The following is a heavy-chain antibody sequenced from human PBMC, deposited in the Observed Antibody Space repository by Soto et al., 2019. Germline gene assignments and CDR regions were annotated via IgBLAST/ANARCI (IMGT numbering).Heavy chain of an antibody. CDR1: GVTVGNNY. D-gene: IGHD4-17*01. Sequence: EVRLVESGGGLVQPGGSLRLSCAASGVTVGNNYMSWVRQAPGKGLEWDSVTYSAGDTRYADSVKGRFTMSRDSTKNTVYLQMDSLRAEDTAVYFCARNVPVTALVYWGQGSLVTVSS. CDR2: TYSAGDT. CDR3: ARNVPVTALVY. V-gene: IGHV3-66*01. J-gene: IGHJ4*02.